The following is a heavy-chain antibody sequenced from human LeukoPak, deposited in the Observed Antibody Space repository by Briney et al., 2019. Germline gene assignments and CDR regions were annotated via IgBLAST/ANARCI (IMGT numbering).Heavy chain of an antibody. CDR3: ARARYVNSFYAFDI. J-gene: IGHJ3*02. V-gene: IGHV4-59*01. D-gene: IGHD3-9*01. CDR2: IYYSGNT. Sequence: SETLSLTCTVSGGSISSYYWSWIRQPPGKGLEWIGYIYYSGNTNYNPSLKSRVTISVDTSKNQFFLKLSSVTAADTAMYYCARARYVNSFYAFDIWGQGTLVTVSS. CDR1: GGSISSYY.